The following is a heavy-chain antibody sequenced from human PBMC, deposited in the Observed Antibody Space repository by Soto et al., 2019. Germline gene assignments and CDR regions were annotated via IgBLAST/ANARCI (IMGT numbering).Heavy chain of an antibody. D-gene: IGHD4-17*01. CDR3: AHAGDYDLLTFDH. V-gene: IGHV2-5*02. CDR2: IYWDDDK. Sequence: QLTLKESGPTLVRPAQTLTLTCDFSGFSLSTYHMGVAWIRQPPGKALEWLALIYWDDDKRSSPSLKDRLAISTGTSSNPVVLTITNVHPGDRPTYFCAHAGDYDLLTFDHWGPGTLVTFSS. CDR1: GFSLSTYHMG. J-gene: IGHJ4*02.